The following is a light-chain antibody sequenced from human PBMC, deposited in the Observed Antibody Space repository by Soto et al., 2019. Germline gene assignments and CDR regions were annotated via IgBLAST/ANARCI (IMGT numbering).Light chain of an antibody. J-gene: IGKJ4*01. V-gene: IGKV1-5*01. CDR3: QQANSLPLT. CDR1: QSISSW. CDR2: DAS. Sequence: DIQMTQTPSTLSASVGDRVTITCRASQSISSWLAWYQQKPGKAPKFLIYDASSLESGVPPRFGGSGSGTDFTLTISSLQPEDFATYYCQQANSLPLTFGGGTKVDIK.